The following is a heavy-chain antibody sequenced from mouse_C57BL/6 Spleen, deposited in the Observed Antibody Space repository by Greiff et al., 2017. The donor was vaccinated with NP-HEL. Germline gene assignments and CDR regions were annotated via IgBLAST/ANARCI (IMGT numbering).Heavy chain of an antibody. CDR2: INPSNGGT. Sequence: QVHVKQPGTELVKPGASVKLSCKASGYTFTSYWMHWVKQRPGQGLEWIGNINPSNGGTNYNEKFKGKATLTVDKSSSTAYMQLSSLTSEDSAVYYCARGRGITTVVDYWGQGTTLTVSS. CDR1: GYTFTSYW. J-gene: IGHJ2*01. V-gene: IGHV1-53*01. CDR3: ARGRGITTVVDY. D-gene: IGHD1-1*01.